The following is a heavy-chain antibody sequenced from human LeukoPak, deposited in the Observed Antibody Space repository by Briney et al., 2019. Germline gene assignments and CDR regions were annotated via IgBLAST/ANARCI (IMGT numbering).Heavy chain of an antibody. CDR3: ARAEQPDYDYVWGSYRQDYFDY. Sequence: SETLSLTCTVSGGSISSSSYYWGWIRQPPGKGLEWIGSIYYSGSTYYNPSLKSRVTISVDTSKNQFSLKLSSVTAADTAVYYCARAEQPDYDYVWGSYRQDYFDYWGQGTLVTVSS. V-gene: IGHV4-39*07. J-gene: IGHJ4*02. CDR2: IYYSGST. D-gene: IGHD3-16*02. CDR1: GGSISSSSYY.